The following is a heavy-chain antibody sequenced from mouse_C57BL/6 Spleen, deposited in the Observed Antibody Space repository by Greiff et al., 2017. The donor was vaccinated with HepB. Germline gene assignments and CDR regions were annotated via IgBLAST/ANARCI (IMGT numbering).Heavy chain of an antibody. V-gene: IGHV10-1*01. D-gene: IGHD3-1*01. CDR3: VIAGYRAMDY. CDR1: GFSFNTYA. J-gene: IGHJ4*01. Sequence: EVQGVESGGGLVQPKGSLKLSCAASGFSFNTYAMNWVRQAPGKGLEWVARIRSKSNNYATYYADSVKDRFTISRDDSESMLYLQMNNLKTEDTAMYYCVIAGYRAMDYWGQGTSVTVSS. CDR2: IRSKSNNYAT.